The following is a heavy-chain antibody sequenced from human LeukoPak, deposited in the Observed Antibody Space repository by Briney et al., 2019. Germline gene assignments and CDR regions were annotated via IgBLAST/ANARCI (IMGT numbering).Heavy chain of an antibody. CDR2: VYSGGET. CDR1: GFTVGSDY. D-gene: IGHD6-6*01. Sequence: PGGSLRLSCAASGFTVGSDYITWVRQAPGKGLEWVSVVYSGGETYYAESVEGRFTVSRDNSKNTVYLQMNSLRAEDTAVYFCARGGIAARPSDSWGQGTLVTVSS. J-gene: IGHJ4*02. V-gene: IGHV3-66*01. CDR3: ARGGIAARPSDS.